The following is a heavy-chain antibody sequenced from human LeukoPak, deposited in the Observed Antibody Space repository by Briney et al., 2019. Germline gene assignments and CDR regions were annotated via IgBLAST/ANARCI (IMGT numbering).Heavy chain of an antibody. V-gene: IGHV4-39*01. CDR2: IYYSGST. CDR1: GGSISSSSYY. CDR3: ASQPVLLWFGESIPFDY. D-gene: IGHD3-10*01. J-gene: IGHJ4*02. Sequence: SETLSLTCTVSGGSISSSSYYWGWIRQPPGKGLEWIGSIYYSGSTYYNPSLKSRVTISLRTSKNQFALKLSSVTAADTAVYYCASQPVLLWFGESIPFDYWGQGTLVTVSS.